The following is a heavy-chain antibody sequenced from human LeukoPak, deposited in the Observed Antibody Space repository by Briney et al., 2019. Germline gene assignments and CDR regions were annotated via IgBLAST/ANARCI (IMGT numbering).Heavy chain of an antibody. J-gene: IGHJ4*02. D-gene: IGHD2-15*01. CDR2: IYYSGTT. V-gene: IGHV4-39*01. CDR3: ARLGYCSGGSCQHDY. CDR1: GGSISSYNYY. Sequence: PPETLSLTCTVSGGSISSYNYYWGWIRQPPGKGLEWIGSIYYSGTTYYNPSLKSRVTISVDTSKSQFPLKLSSVTAADTAMYYCARLGYCSGGSCQHDYWGQGTLVTASS.